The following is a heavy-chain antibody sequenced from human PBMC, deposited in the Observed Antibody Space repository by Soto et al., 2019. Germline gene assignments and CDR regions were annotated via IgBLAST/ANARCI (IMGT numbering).Heavy chain of an antibody. CDR1: GFTFSSYS. CDR2: ISYDGNKK. V-gene: IGHV3-30*04. D-gene: IGHD3-10*01. CDR3: ARELLFDY. J-gene: IGHJ4*02. Sequence: PGGSLRLSCAASGFTFSSYSFHWVRQAPGKGLEWVAVISYDGNKKYYEDSVKGRFSISRDTSKNTLYLQMSSLRAEDTAVYYCARELLFDYWGQGTLVTVSS.